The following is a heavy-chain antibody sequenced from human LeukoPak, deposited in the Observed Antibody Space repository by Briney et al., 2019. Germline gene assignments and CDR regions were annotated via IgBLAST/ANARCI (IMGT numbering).Heavy chain of an antibody. Sequence: GASVNVSCKASGYSFTDYYVHWLRQAPGQGVEWMGLNNADNSGTNYSQKFQGRVTMNRDNTISKVYMNLIRLTSDDTAVFYCVRESRVGNWFDPWGQGTQVTVSS. J-gene: IGHJ5*02. CDR3: VRESRVGNWFDP. V-gene: IGHV1-2*02. D-gene: IGHD2-15*01. CDR1: GYSFTDYY. CDR2: NNADNSGT.